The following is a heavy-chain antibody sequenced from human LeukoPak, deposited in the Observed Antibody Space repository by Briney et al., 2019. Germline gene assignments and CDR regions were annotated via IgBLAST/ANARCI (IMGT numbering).Heavy chain of an antibody. J-gene: IGHJ4*02. CDR3: AKGRYSSGWYEFDY. Sequence: PGRSLRLSCAASGFTFDDYAMHWVRQAPGKGLEWVSGISWNSGSIGYADSVKGRFTISRDNAKNSLYLQMNSLRAEDMALYYCAKGRYSSGWYEFDYWGQGTLVTVSS. CDR2: ISWNSGSI. V-gene: IGHV3-9*03. CDR1: GFTFDDYA. D-gene: IGHD6-19*01.